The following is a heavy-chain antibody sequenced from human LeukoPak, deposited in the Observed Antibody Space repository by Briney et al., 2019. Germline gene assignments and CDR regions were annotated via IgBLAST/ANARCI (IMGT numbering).Heavy chain of an antibody. CDR1: GFTFSSYA. D-gene: IGHD3-10*01. J-gene: IGHJ5*02. CDR3: AKDPNYYYGSGSYFWFDP. CDR2: ISGSGGST. Sequence: GGSLRLSCAASGFTFSSYAMSWVRQAPGKGLERVSAISGSGGSTYYADSVKGRFTISRDNSKNTLYLQMNSLRAEDTAVYYCAKDPNYYYGSGSYFWFDPWGQGTLVTVSS. V-gene: IGHV3-23*01.